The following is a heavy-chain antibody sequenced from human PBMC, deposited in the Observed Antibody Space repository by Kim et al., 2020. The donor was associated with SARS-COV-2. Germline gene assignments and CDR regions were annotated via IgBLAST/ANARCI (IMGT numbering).Heavy chain of an antibody. CDR3: TTDPTKLSGSSIMYYYYYGMDV. D-gene: IGHD1-26*01. J-gene: IGHJ6*02. CDR1: GFTFSNAW. CDR2: IKSKTDGGTT. V-gene: IGHV3-15*01. Sequence: GGSLRLSCAASGFTFSNAWMSWVRQAPGKGLEWVGRIKSKTDGGTTDYAAPVKGRFTISRDDSKNTLYLQMNSLKTEDTAVYYCTTDPTKLSGSSIMYYYYYGMDVWGQGTTVTVSS.